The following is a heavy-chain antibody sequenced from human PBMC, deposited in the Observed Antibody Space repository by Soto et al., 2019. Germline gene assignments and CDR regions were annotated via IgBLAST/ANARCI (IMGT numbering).Heavy chain of an antibody. J-gene: IGHJ4*02. Sequence: GGSLRLSCAASGFTFSSFAMSWVRQSPGKGLEWVSSISASGAATYYADSVKGRFTISRDNSKNTLDLQMSSLRAEDTAVYYCARDSNFEYWGQGALVTVSS. V-gene: IGHV3-23*01. CDR3: ARDSNFEY. CDR1: GFTFSSFA. CDR2: ISASGAAT. D-gene: IGHD4-4*01.